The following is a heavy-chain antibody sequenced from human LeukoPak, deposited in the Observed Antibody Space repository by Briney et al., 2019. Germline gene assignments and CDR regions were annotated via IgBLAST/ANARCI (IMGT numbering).Heavy chain of an antibody. CDR1: GGTFSSYA. CDR3: ARSFDNPGLYDY. V-gene: IGHV1-69*01. D-gene: IGHD3-10*01. Sequence: SVKVSCKASGGTFSSYAISWVRQAPGQGLEWMGGIIPIFGTANYAQKFQGRVTITADESTSTAYMELSSLRSEDTAVYYCARSFDNPGLYDYWGQGTLVTVSS. CDR2: IIPIFGTA. J-gene: IGHJ4*02.